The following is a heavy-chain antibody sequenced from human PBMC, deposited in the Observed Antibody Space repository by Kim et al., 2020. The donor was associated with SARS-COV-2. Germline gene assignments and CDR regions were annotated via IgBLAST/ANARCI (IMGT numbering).Heavy chain of an antibody. Sequence: SETLSLTCTVSGGSVSSGSYYWSWIRQPPGNGLEWIGYIYYSGSTNYNPSLKSRVTISVDTSKNQFSLKLSSVTAADTAVYYCATYSTGALVDYWGQGTLVTVSS. J-gene: IGHJ4*02. CDR2: IYYSGST. CDR1: GGSVSSGSYY. V-gene: IGHV4-61*01. D-gene: IGHD2-15*01. CDR3: ATYSTGALVDY.